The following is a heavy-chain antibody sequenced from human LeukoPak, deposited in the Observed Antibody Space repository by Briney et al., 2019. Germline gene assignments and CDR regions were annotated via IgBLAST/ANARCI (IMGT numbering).Heavy chain of an antibody. CDR2: ISGDGGSA. CDR1: GFTFSSYA. D-gene: IGHD3-22*01. CDR3: AKMGYYESSDFFDY. Sequence: GGSLRLSCAAFGFTFSSYAMSWVRQAPGKGLEWVSAISGDGGSAYYSDSVKGRFTISRDNSKNTLYLQMHSLRAEDTAVYYCAKMGYYESSDFFDYWGQGTLVTVSS. V-gene: IGHV3-23*01. J-gene: IGHJ4*02.